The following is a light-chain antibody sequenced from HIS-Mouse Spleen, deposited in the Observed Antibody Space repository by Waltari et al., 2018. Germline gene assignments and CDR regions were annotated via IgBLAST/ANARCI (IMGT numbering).Light chain of an antibody. J-gene: IGLJ2*01. Sequence: QSALTQPASLSGSPGHSITISCTVTSSHAAGSNYGSWYQQHPGKAPKLMIYDVSNRPSGVSNRFSGSKSGNTASLTISGLQAEDEADYYCSSYTSSSTEVFGGGTKLTVL. CDR3: SSYTSSSTEV. CDR2: DVS. V-gene: IGLV2-14*03. CDR1: SSHAAGSNY.